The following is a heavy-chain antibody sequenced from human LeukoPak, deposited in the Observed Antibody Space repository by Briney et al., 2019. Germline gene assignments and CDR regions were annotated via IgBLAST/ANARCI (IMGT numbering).Heavy chain of an antibody. D-gene: IGHD3-10*01. Sequence: SETLSLTCAVYGGSFSGYYWSWIRQPPGKGLEWIGRIYTSGSTNYNPSLKSRVTISVDTSKNQFSLKLSSVTAADTAVYYCARGDRLTLGLWSWGQGTLVTVSS. CDR2: IYTSGST. CDR3: ARGDRLTLGLWS. V-gene: IGHV4-4*08. J-gene: IGHJ5*02. CDR1: GGSFSGYY.